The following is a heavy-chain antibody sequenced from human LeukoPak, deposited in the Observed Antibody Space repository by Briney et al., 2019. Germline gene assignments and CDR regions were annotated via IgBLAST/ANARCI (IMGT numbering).Heavy chain of an antibody. CDR1: GGSISSSSYY. J-gene: IGHJ4*02. D-gene: IGHD3-10*01. CDR2: IYYSGST. Sequence: SETLSLTCTVSGGSISSSSYYWGWIRQPPGKGLEWIGSIYYSGSTYYNPSLKSRVTISVDTSKNQFSLKLSSVTAADPAVYYCARFPRSGSSFDYWGQGTLVTVSS. V-gene: IGHV4-39*01. CDR3: ARFPRSGSSFDY.